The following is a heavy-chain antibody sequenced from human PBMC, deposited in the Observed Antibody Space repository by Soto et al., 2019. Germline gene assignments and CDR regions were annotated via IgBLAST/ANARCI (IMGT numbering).Heavy chain of an antibody. D-gene: IGHD3-3*01. Sequence: GASVKVSCKASGYTFTSYGISWVRQAPGQGLEWMGWISAYNGNTNYAQKLQGRVTMTTDTTTSTAYMELRSLRSDDTAVYYCARDKPDYDFWSGAHYYGMDVWGQGNTVTVSS. V-gene: IGHV1-18*01. CDR3: ARDKPDYDFWSGAHYYGMDV. CDR2: ISAYNGNT. J-gene: IGHJ6*02. CDR1: GYTFTSYG.